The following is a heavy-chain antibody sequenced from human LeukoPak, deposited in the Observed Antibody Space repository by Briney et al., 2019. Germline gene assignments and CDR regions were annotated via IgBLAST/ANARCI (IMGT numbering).Heavy chain of an antibody. Sequence: SETLSLTCTVSGGSISSYYWSWMRQPPGKGREWIGYISYRGITSYNPSLKSRVTISLDTSKNQFSLRLTSVTAADTAVYYCARDKGWLGRAYAFDIWGQGTMVTVSS. CDR2: ISYRGIT. D-gene: IGHD6-19*01. J-gene: IGHJ3*02. CDR3: ARDKGWLGRAYAFDI. V-gene: IGHV4-59*01. CDR1: GGSISSYY.